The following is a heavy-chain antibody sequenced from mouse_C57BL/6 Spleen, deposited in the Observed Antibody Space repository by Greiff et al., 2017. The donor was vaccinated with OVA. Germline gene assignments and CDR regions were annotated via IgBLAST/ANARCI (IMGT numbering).Heavy chain of an antibody. J-gene: IGHJ1*03. Sequence: EVQLQQSGPELVKPGASVKMSCKASGYTFTDYNMHWVKQSHGKSLEWIGYINPNNGGTSYNQKFKGKATLTVNKSSSTAYMELRSLTSEDSAVYYCARSPYYYGSGYWYFDVWGTGTTVTVSS. D-gene: IGHD1-1*01. CDR2: INPNNGGT. V-gene: IGHV1-22*01. CDR3: ARSPYYYGSGYWYFDV. CDR1: GYTFTDYN.